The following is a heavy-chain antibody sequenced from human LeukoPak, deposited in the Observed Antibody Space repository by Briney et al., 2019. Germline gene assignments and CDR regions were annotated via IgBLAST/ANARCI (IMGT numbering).Heavy chain of an antibody. CDR3: ARDGGYSGYVIDS. Sequence: GESLRLSCAASGFTFSNYAMYWVRQAPGKGLEWVSFISSGRSTKNYAASVERRFTISRDNAKNSLYLQMDSLRDQAAAAFYCARDGGYSGYVIDSWGQGTLVTVSS. CDR1: GFTFSNYA. D-gene: IGHD5-12*01. V-gene: IGHV3-48*02. CDR2: ISSGRSTK. J-gene: IGHJ4*02.